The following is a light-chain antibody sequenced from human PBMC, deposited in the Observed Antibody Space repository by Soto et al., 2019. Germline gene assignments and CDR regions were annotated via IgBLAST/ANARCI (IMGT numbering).Light chain of an antibody. CDR2: EVS. CDR3: SSYKTGSTVV. V-gene: IGLV2-14*01. CDR1: SSDIGYYNY. J-gene: IGLJ1*01. Sequence: QSALTQPAPMSGSPGQSITISCTGTSSDIGYYNYVSWYQQYPGKAPKLIIYEVSNRPSGVSNRFSGSKSANTASLTISGLQAEDEADYHCSSYKTGSTVVFGTGTKLTVL.